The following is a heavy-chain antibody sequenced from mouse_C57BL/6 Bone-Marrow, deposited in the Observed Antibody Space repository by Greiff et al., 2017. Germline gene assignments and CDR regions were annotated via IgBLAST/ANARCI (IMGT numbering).Heavy chain of an antibody. CDR2: INPSTGGT. V-gene: IGHV1-42*01. J-gene: IGHJ1*03. CDR3: AREGVYYGSSYWYFDV. CDR1: GYSFTGYY. Sequence: VQLQQSGPELVKPGASVKISCKASGYSFTGYYMTWVKQSPEKSLELIGEINPSTGGTTYNQKFKAKATLAVDKSSSTAYMQLKGLTSEDSAVYYCAREGVYYGSSYWYFDVWGTGTTVTVSS. D-gene: IGHD1-1*01.